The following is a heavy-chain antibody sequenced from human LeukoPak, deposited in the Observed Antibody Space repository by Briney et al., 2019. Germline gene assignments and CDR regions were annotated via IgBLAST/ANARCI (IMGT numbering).Heavy chain of an antibody. V-gene: IGHV1-2*02. J-gene: IGHJ5*02. CDR3: ARVLPRAITFGGVIVWGWFDP. CDR2: INPNSGGT. CDR1: GYTFTVYY. Sequence: ASVKVSCKASGYTFTVYYMHWVRQAPGQGIEWMGWINPNSGGTNYAQKFQGRVTMTRDTSISTAYMELSRLRSDDTAVYYCARVLPRAITFGGVIVWGWFDPWGQGTLVTVSS. D-gene: IGHD3-16*02.